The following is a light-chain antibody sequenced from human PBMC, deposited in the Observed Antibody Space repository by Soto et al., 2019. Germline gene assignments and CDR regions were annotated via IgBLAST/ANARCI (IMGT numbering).Light chain of an antibody. J-gene: IGKJ1*01. CDR1: QSVTSN. Sequence: EILLTQSPATLSLSPGERSTLSCRAIQSVTSNYLAWFQQKPGQAPRLLIYGASNRATGIPDRFSGSGSGTEFTLSISSLQSDDFAVYYCLQYNYWPPTFGQGTKVDIK. CDR3: LQYNYWPPT. V-gene: IGKV3D-15*01. CDR2: GAS.